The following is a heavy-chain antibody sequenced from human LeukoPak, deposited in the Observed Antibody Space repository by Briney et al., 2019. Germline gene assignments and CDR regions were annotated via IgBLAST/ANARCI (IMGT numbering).Heavy chain of an antibody. J-gene: IGHJ2*01. D-gene: IGHD4-17*01. V-gene: IGHV4-34*01. Sequence: PSETLSLTCAVYGGSFSGYYWSWIRQPPGKGLEWIGEINHSGSTNYNPSLKSRVTISVDTSKNQFSLKLSSVTAADTAVYYCARPTRYGDYGRGYFALWGRGTLVTVSS. CDR2: INHSGST. CDR1: GGSFSGYY. CDR3: ARPTRYGDYGRGYFAL.